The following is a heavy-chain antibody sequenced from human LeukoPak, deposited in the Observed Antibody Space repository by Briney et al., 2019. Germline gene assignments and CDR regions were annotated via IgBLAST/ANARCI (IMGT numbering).Heavy chain of an antibody. J-gene: IGHJ3*02. D-gene: IGHD1-26*01. V-gene: IGHV3-21*01. CDR1: GFTFSSYS. Sequence: KTGGSLRLSCAASGFTFSSYSMNWVRQAPRKGLEWVSSISSSSSYIYYADSVKGRFTISRDNAKNSLYLQMNSLRAEDTAVYYCARDLRVGYSGSYHAFDIWGQGTMVTVSS. CDR2: ISSSSSYI. CDR3: ARDLRVGYSGSYHAFDI.